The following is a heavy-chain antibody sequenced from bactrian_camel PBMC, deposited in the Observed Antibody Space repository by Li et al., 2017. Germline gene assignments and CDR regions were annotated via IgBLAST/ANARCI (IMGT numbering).Heavy chain of an antibody. V-gene: IGHV3S40*01. J-gene: IGHJ4*01. CDR2: INGGSGST. Sequence: VQLVESGGGLVQPGGSLRLSCAASGFTFRNYDMTWVRQAPGKGLEWVACINGGSGSTYYGDSVRGRFTISRDNAENTLYLQMNNLKTEDTAVYYCSALARVTGTTACRNYWGQGTQVTVS. CDR1: GFTFRNYD. D-gene: IGHD2*01. CDR3: SALARVTGTTACRNY.